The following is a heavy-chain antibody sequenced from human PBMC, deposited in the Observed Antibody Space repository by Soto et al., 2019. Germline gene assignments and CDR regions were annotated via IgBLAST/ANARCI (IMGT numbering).Heavy chain of an antibody. CDR1: GGSFSGYY. CDR3: ARASGSGVVVSATLGFDY. J-gene: IGHJ4*02. V-gene: IGHV4-34*01. CDR2: INHSGST. D-gene: IGHD2-15*01. Sequence: QVQLQQWGAGLLKPSETLSLTCAVYGGSFSGYYWSWIRQPPGKGLEWIGEINHSGSTNYNPSLMSRVTISVDTSKNQCSLKLSSVTAADTAVYYCARASGSGVVVSATLGFDYWGQGTLVTVSS.